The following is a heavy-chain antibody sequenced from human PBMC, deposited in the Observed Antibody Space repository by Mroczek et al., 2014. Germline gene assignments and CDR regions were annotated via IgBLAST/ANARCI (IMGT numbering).Heavy chain of an antibody. V-gene: IGHV4-59*01. Sequence: QVQLQESGPGLVKPSETLSLTCTVSGGSISSYYWGWIRQPPGKGLEWIGYLYYSGSTNYNPSLKSRVTISLDTSKNQFSLKLSSVTAADTAVYYCARARRRYYDSSGYYDLDYFDYWGQGILVTVSS. CDR1: GGSISSYY. D-gene: IGHD3-22*01. CDR2: LYYSGST. CDR3: ARARRRYYDSSGYYDLDYFDY. J-gene: IGHJ4*02.